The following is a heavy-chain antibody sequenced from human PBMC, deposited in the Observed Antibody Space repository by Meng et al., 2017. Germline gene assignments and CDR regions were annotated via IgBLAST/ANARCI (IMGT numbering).Heavy chain of an antibody. CDR2: ISGNGGGT. Sequence: GESLKISCAASGFTFSSFAMSWVRQAPGKGLEWVSGISGNGGGTFYADSVKGRFSLSRDNSKNTLYLQMSSLRAEDTAVYYCARVKMVRGFYYGMDVWGQGTTVTVSS. D-gene: IGHD3-10*01. J-gene: IGHJ6*02. V-gene: IGHV3-23*01. CDR3: ARVKMVRGFYYGMDV. CDR1: GFTFSSFA.